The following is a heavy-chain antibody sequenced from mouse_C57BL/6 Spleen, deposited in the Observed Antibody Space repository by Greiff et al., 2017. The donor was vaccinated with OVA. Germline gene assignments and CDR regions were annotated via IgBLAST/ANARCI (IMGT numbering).Heavy chain of an antibody. CDR2: ISSGGDYI. CDR3: TSQITTVVAPYAMDY. CDR1: GFTFSSYA. V-gene: IGHV5-9-1*02. D-gene: IGHD1-1*01. Sequence: EVNVVESGEGLVKPGGSLKLSCAASGFTFSSYAMSWVRQTPEKRLEWVAYISSGGDYIYYADTVKGRFTISRDNARNTLYLQMSSLKSEDTAMYYCTSQITTVVAPYAMDYWGQGTSVTVSS. J-gene: IGHJ4*01.